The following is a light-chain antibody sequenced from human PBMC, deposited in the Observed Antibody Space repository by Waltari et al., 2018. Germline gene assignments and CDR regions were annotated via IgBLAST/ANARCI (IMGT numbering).Light chain of an antibody. CDR1: SSDVGGYNY. CDR3: CSYVGSNIYWV. CDR2: DIN. V-gene: IGLV2-11*01. Sequence: QSALTQPRSVSGSPGQSVTISCTGTSSDVGGYNYVSWYQQHPDKAPKRIIYDINKRPSWGPDRFAGSKSGNTASLTIAGLQAEDEADYYCCSYVGSNIYWVFGGGTKLTVL. J-gene: IGLJ3*02.